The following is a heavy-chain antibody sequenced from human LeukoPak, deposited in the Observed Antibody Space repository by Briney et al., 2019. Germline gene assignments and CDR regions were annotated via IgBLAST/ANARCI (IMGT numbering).Heavy chain of an antibody. D-gene: IGHD6-19*01. V-gene: IGHV3-21*01. Sequence: GGSLRLSCADSGFTFSSYNMNWVRQAPGKGLEWVSSISFSSTYIFYADSVKGRFTMSRDNAKNSLFLQMNSLRAEDTAVYFCARGGGSGWYIDYWGQGTLVTVSS. CDR2: ISFSSTYI. J-gene: IGHJ4*02. CDR3: ARGGGSGWYIDY. CDR1: GFTFSSYN.